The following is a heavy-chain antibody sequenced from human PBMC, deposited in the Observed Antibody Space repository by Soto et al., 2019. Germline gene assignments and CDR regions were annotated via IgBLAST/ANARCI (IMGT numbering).Heavy chain of an antibody. CDR2: IYYSGST. V-gene: IGHV4-39*01. CDR3: ARQKYYDILTGQTPWFDP. J-gene: IGHJ5*02. CDR1: GGSISSSSYY. Sequence: PSETLSLTCTVSGGSISSSSYYWGWIRQPPGKGLEWIGSIYYSGSTYYNPSLKSRVTISVDTSKNQFSLKLSSVTAADTAVYYCARQKYYDILTGQTPWFDPWGQGTLVTAPQ. D-gene: IGHD3-9*01.